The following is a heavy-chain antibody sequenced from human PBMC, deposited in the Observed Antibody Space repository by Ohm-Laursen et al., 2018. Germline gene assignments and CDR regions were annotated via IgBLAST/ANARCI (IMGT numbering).Heavy chain of an antibody. V-gene: IGHV1-18*01. Sequence: GASVKVSCKASGYTFTSYDINWVRQATGQGLEWMGWISAYNGNTNYAQKLQGRVTMTTDTSTSTAYMELRSLRSDDTAVYYCASDPGGRDSSGDYYGMDVWGQGTTVTVSS. D-gene: IGHD3-22*01. CDR2: ISAYNGNT. J-gene: IGHJ6*02. CDR1: GYTFTSYD. CDR3: ASDPGGRDSSGDYYGMDV.